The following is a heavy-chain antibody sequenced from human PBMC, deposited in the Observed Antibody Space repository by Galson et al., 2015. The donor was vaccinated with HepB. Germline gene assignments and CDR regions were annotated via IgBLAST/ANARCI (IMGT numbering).Heavy chain of an antibody. CDR3: AKNPPGGDYYYQGMDV. CDR1: GDSISNSNYF. D-gene: IGHD3-16*01. J-gene: IGHJ6*02. V-gene: IGHV4-39*07. CDR2: IYSGNT. Sequence: ETLSLTCSVSGDSISNSNYFWAWIRQPPGEGLEWIGSIYSGNTYYNPSLKSRVNISADTSKSQISLKLTSVNAADSAIYYCAKNPPGGDYYYQGMDVWGQGTTVTVSS.